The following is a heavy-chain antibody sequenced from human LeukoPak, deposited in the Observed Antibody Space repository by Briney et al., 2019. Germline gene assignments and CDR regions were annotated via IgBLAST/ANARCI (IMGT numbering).Heavy chain of an antibody. V-gene: IGHV5-51*01. CDR1: GYSFTSYW. Sequence: GESLKISCKRSGYSFTSYWIGWVRQMPGKGLEWMGIIYPGDSDTRYSPSFQGQVTISADKSISTAYLQWSSLKASDTAMYYCARAPHYYGSGSYYNEGAFDIWGQGTMVTVSS. J-gene: IGHJ3*02. CDR3: ARAPHYYGSGSYYNEGAFDI. CDR2: IYPGDSDT. D-gene: IGHD3-10*01.